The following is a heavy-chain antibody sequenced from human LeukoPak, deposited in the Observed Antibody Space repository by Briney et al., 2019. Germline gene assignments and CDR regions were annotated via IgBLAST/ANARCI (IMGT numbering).Heavy chain of an antibody. CDR3: AKDWVYYYDSSGAP. CDR1: GFTFSSYG. D-gene: IGHD3-22*01. V-gene: IGHV3-30*02. Sequence: QPGGSLRLSCAASGFTFSSYGMHWVRQAPGKGLEWVAFIRYDGSNKYYADSVKGRFTISRDNSKNTLYLQMNSLRAEDTAVYYCAKDWVYYYDSSGAPWGQGTLVTVSS. J-gene: IGHJ5*02. CDR2: IRYDGSNK.